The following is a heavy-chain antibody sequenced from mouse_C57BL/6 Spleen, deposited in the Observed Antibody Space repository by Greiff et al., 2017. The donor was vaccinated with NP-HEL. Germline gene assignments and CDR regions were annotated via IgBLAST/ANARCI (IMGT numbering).Heavy chain of an antibody. CDR1: GYTFTSYW. Sequence: QVQLQQSGAELVKPGASVKLSCKASGYTFTSYWMHWVKQRPGQGLEWIGMIHPNSGSTNYNEKFKSKATLTVDKSSSTAYMQLSSLTSEDSAVYYCARWGPSYGSGYFDVWGTGTTVTVSS. V-gene: IGHV1-64*01. CDR2: IHPNSGST. D-gene: IGHD1-1*01. CDR3: ARWGPSYGSGYFDV. J-gene: IGHJ1*03.